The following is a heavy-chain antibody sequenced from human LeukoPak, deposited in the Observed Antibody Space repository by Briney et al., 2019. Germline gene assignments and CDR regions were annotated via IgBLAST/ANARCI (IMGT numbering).Heavy chain of an antibody. Sequence: PSETLSLTCIVSGGSISSYYWSGIRQPPGKGLEWIGYIYYSGSTNYNPSLKSRVTISVDTSKNQLSLKLSSVTAADTAVYYCARRRYSYDYWGQGTLVTVSS. J-gene: IGHJ4*02. CDR2: IYYSGST. CDR1: GGSISSYY. D-gene: IGHD5-18*01. V-gene: IGHV4-59*01. CDR3: ARRRYSYDY.